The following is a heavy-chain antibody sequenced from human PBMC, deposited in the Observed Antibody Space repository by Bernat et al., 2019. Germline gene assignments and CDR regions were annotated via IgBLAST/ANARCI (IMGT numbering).Heavy chain of an antibody. J-gene: IGHJ4*02. V-gene: IGHV3-30*18. CDR2: ISYDGSNK. D-gene: IGHD2-2*01. Sequence: VQLVESGGGLVQPGGSLRLSCVASGFTFSSYGMHWVRQAPGKGLEWVAVISYDGSNKYYADSVKGRFTISRDNSKNTLYLQMNSLRAEDTAVYYCAKAPLYIVVVPAGIDYWGQGTLVTVSS. CDR3: AKAPLYIVVVPAGIDY. CDR1: GFTFSSYG.